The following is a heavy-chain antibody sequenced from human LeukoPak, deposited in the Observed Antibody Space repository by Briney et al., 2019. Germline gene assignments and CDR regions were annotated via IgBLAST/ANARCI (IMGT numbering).Heavy chain of an antibody. CDR3: ARDKYSREEWDNWFDP. J-gene: IGHJ5*02. Sequence: ASVKVSCKASGYTSTSYAMHWVRQAPGQRLEWMGWNNAGNGNTKYSQKFQGRVTITRDTSASTAYMELSSLRSEDTAVYYCARDKYSREEWDNWFDPWGQGTLVTVSS. V-gene: IGHV1-3*01. CDR1: GYTSTSYA. D-gene: IGHD6-13*01. CDR2: NNAGNGNT.